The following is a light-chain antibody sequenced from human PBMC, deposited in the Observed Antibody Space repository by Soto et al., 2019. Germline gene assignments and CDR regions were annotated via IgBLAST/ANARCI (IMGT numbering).Light chain of an antibody. CDR3: SLYAGSKNRYV. Sequence: QSALTQPPSASGSRGQSVTISCTGTSSDVGGYNFVSWYQQHPGKAPKVILYEVTKRPSGVPDRFSGSKSGNTASLTVSGLQTEDEAHYYCSLYAGSKNRYVFGTGTKVTVL. CDR1: SSDVGGYNF. CDR2: EVT. J-gene: IGLJ1*01. V-gene: IGLV2-8*01.